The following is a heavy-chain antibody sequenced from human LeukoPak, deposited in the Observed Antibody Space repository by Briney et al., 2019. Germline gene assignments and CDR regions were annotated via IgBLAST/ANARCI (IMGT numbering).Heavy chain of an antibody. D-gene: IGHD5-18*01. Sequence: SETLSLTCAVYGGSLSGYYWSWIRQPPGKGLEWIGEINHSGSTNYNPSLKSRVTISLDTSNNRFSLNLNFVTAADTAVYFCASPRTSYRYTFDYWGPGALVTVSS. CDR3: ASPRTSYRYTFDY. V-gene: IGHV4-34*01. CDR1: GGSLSGYY. CDR2: INHSGST. J-gene: IGHJ4*02.